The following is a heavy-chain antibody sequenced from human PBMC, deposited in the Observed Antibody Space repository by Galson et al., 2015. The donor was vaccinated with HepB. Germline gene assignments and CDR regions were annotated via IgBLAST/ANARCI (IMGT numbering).Heavy chain of an antibody. CDR3: AKGKGYYYGSAKNIYFDY. D-gene: IGHD3-10*01. J-gene: IGHJ4*02. V-gene: IGHV3-23*01. CDR1: GFTFSTNA. Sequence: SLRLSCAAFGFTFSTNAMSWVRQAPGKGLEWVSAISGSAGSAYYADSVKGRFTISRDNTKNTLYLQMNSLRAEDTAIYYCAKGKGYYYGSAKNIYFDYWGQGILVTVSS. CDR2: ISGSAGSA.